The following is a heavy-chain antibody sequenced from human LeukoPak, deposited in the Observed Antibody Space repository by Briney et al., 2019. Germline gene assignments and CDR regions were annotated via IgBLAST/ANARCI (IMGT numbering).Heavy chain of an antibody. CDR3: ARQIDTSGYYYGY. J-gene: IGHJ4*02. Sequence: SQTLSLTCTVSGGSISSGDYYWSWIRQPPGEGLEWIGSINYIGSTYYSPSLKSRVTISVDTSKNQFSLRLSSVTATDTAVYYCARQIDTSGYYYGYWGQGTLVTVSS. V-gene: IGHV4-39*01. CDR2: INYIGST. D-gene: IGHD3-22*01. CDR1: GGSISSGDYY.